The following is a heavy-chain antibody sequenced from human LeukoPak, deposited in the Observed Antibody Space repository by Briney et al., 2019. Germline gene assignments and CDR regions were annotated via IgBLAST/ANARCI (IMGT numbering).Heavy chain of an antibody. CDR1: GGSISSYY. Sequence: PSETLSLTCTVSGGSISSYYWSWIRQPPGKGLEWIGYIYYSGSTNYNPSLKSRVTISVDTSKNQFSLNLSSVTAADTAVYYCARGVVITFGGADDYWGQGTLVTVSS. D-gene: IGHD3-16*01. J-gene: IGHJ4*02. CDR3: ARGVVITFGGADDY. V-gene: IGHV4-59*01. CDR2: IYYSGST.